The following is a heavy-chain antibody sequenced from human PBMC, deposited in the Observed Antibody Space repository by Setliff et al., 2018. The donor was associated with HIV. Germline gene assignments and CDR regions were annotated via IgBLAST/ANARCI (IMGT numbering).Heavy chain of an antibody. CDR1: GGSFTTEGYY. Sequence: SETLSLTCTVSGGSFTTEGYYWSWIRQHPGKGLEWIGYASYSRSTYYNPSLKNRLTISIGTSENQFSLKLTSVTAADTAIYYCARGAPRGRLRFPNWFDPWGQGTLVTVSS. CDR2: ASYSRST. V-gene: IGHV4-31*03. D-gene: IGHD5-12*01. CDR3: ARGAPRGRLRFPNWFDP. J-gene: IGHJ5*02.